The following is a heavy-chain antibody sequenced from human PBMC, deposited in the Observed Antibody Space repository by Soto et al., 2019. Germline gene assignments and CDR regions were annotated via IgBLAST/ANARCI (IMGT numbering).Heavy chain of an antibody. CDR3: ARGLITGSQYSGGWYYFDS. CDR1: GGSISSSSYH. D-gene: IGHD1-26*01. V-gene: IGHV4-39*01. J-gene: IGHJ4*02. CDR2: IHYSGNT. Sequence: LSLTCTVSGGSISSSSYHWGWIRQPPGKGLEWIGSIHYSGNTYYNPSLKSRVSMSVDTSKNQFSLNLSSVTAADTAVYYCARGLITGSQYSGGWYYFDSWGQGTQVTVSS.